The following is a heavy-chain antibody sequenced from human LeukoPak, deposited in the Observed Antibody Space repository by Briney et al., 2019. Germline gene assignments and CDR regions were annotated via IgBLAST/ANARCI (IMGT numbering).Heavy chain of an antibody. CDR1: GGSISSRSYY. J-gene: IGHJ4*02. V-gene: IGHV4-39*01. Sequence: SETLSLTCAVSGGSISSRSYYWGWIRQPPGKGLEWIGSIYYKGNTYLNPSLKSRVTISQDTSKNQFSLKLSSVTAADTAVYYCARHLDYGSGSHYNPSDYWGQGTLVTVSS. CDR3: ARHLDYGSGSHYNPSDY. D-gene: IGHD3-10*01. CDR2: IYYKGNT.